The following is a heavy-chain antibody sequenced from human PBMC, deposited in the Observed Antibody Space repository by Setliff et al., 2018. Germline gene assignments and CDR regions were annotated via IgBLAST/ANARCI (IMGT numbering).Heavy chain of an antibody. V-gene: IGHV4-39*01. CDR1: GGAISSGDYY. J-gene: IGHJ4*02. CDR2: IFYSGRT. Sequence: SETLSLTCTVSGGAISSGDYYWTWIRQPAGKGLEWIGSIFYSGRTFYNPSLKSRVTISVDTSKNQFSLTLSSVTAADTAVYYCARLPNYVWGSPVDYWGQGTLVTVSS. D-gene: IGHD3-16*01. CDR3: ARLPNYVWGSPVDY.